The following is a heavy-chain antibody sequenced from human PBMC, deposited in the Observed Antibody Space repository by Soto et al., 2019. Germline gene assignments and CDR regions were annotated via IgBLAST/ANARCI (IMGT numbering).Heavy chain of an antibody. V-gene: IGHV3-7*05. D-gene: IGHD2-15*01. Sequence: GSLRLSCAASGFIFSSYWMTWVRQAPGKGLEWVANIRQDGSEKYYVDSVKGRFTISRDNAKNSLYLQVNSLRAEDTAVYYCARGPGSCDYWGKGTLVTVSS. J-gene: IGHJ4*02. CDR3: ARGPGSCDY. CDR1: GFIFSSYW. CDR2: IRQDGSEK.